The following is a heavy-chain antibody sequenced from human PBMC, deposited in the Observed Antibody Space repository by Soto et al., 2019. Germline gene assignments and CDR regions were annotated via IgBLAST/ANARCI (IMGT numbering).Heavy chain of an antibody. CDR1: GFTFSSYA. Sequence: EVQLLESGGGLAQPGGSLRLSCAASGFTFSSYAMSWVRQAPGKGLEWVSTINGSGAGTYYADSVKGRFTISRDNSKNTLYLQVNSLRAEDTAVYYCAKGHYNDYFDYWGQGTLVTVSS. D-gene: IGHD3-10*01. V-gene: IGHV3-23*01. CDR2: INGSGAGT. J-gene: IGHJ4*02. CDR3: AKGHYNDYFDY.